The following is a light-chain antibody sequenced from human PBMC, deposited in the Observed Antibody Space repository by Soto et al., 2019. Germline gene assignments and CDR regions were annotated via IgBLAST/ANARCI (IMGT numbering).Light chain of an antibody. CDR1: QSISTY. Sequence: DIQMTQYPSSLSASIGDRITINCRASQSISTYLNWYKQKPGKAPRLLIYGASTLQNGVTSRFSGSGSATDYTLTISSLQPEDFATYYCQQSFNTPPLTFGGETKVE. CDR2: GAS. CDR3: QQSFNTPPLT. J-gene: IGKJ4*01. V-gene: IGKV1-39*01.